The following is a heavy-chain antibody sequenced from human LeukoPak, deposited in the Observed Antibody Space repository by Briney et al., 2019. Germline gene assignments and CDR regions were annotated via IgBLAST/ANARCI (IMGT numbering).Heavy chain of an antibody. CDR3: ARSKWFGESPMDV. CDR1: GFTFDDYA. CDR2: ISWNSGSI. Sequence: GGALRLSCAASGFTFDDYAMHWVRQAPGKGLDWVSGISWNSGSIGHADSVKGRFTISRDNANNSLYLQMNSLRAEDTALYYCARSKWFGESPMDVWGPGTTVTVSS. D-gene: IGHD3-10*01. J-gene: IGHJ6*02. V-gene: IGHV3-9*01.